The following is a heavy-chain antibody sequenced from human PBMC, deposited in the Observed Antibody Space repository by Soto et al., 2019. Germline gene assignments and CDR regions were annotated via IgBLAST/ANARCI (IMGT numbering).Heavy chain of an antibody. D-gene: IGHD1-1*01. CDR2: IKQDGSGS. Sequence: PGGSLRLSCAASGFNFDNYYMARVRQAPGKGLEWVANIKQDGSGSNYVDSLKGRFTISRDNAKNSLYLQMNNLRAEDSGVYFCARDTTGILDYWGQGTLVTVSS. CDR3: ARDTTGILDY. CDR1: GFNFDNYY. V-gene: IGHV3-7*01. J-gene: IGHJ4*02.